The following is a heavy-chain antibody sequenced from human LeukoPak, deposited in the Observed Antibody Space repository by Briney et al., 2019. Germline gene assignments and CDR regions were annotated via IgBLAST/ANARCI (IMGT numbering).Heavy chain of an antibody. Sequence: PGGSLRLSCAASGFTFGDYAMPWVRQAPGKGLEWVSGISWNSGNIGYGDSVKGRFTISRDNAKNSLYLQMNSLRAEDTALYYWANLHGDYRDYGGQGTLVTVSS. CDR1: GFTFGDYA. D-gene: IGHD4-17*01. CDR2: ISWNSGNI. CDR3: ANLHGDYRDY. V-gene: IGHV3-9*01. J-gene: IGHJ4*02.